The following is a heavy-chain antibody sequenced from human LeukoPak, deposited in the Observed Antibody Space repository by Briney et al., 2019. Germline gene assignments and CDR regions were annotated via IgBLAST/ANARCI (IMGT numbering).Heavy chain of an antibody. D-gene: IGHD5/OR15-5a*01. CDR1: GYHFTGYH. J-gene: IGHJ5*02. CDR3: AGLGSTVKGRIDP. CDR2: ISTDSGDV. V-gene: IGHV1-2*02. Sequence: GASVKVSCKASGYHFTGYHVHWVRQAPGQGLEWMGRISTDSGDVDIAQKFQGRVTMTRDTSISTAYMELSRLTSDDSAVYYCAGLGSTVKGRIDPWGQGTSVTVSS.